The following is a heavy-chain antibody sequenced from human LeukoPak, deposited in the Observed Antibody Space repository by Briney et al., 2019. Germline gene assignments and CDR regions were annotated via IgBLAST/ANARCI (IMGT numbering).Heavy chain of an antibody. V-gene: IGHV5-51*01. D-gene: IGHD6-19*01. CDR1: GYSFTDYW. CDR3: ARRGHSTAWYNFDY. Sequence: GESLKISCQGSGYSFTDYWIVWVRQMPGKGLEWMGIIYPGGSDTRYSPSFEGRVTISADKSISTAYLQWSSLEASDTAMYYCARRGHSTAWYNFDYWGQGALVTVSS. CDR2: IYPGGSDT. J-gene: IGHJ4*02.